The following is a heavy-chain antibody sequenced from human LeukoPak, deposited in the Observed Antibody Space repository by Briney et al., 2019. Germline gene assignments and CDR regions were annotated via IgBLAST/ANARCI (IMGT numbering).Heavy chain of an antibody. V-gene: IGHV3-15*01. CDR2: IKSKTDGGTT. CDR3: TTDHITMIVVVTVYDY. D-gene: IGHD3-22*01. Sequence: GGSLRLSLAASGFTFINAGMSWVRRAPGRGREWVGRIKSKTDGGTTDFAAPVKGRFTISRDDSKNTLYLQMNSLKTEDTAVYYCTTDHITMIVVVTVYDYWGQGTLVTVSS. J-gene: IGHJ4*02. CDR1: GFTFINAG.